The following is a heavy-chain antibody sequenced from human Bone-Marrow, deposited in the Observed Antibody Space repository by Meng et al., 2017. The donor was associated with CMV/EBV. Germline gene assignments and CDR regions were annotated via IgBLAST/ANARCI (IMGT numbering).Heavy chain of an antibody. Sequence: YVGAFSGYCWSWIRQPPGKGLEWIGEINHSGSTNYNPSLKSRVTISVDTSKNQFSLKLSSVTAADTAVYYCARGGYCSTSCYYNWFDPWGQGTLVTVSS. CDR1: VGAFSGYC. CDR3: ARGGYCSTSCYYNWFDP. D-gene: IGHD2-2*01. V-gene: IGHV4-34*01. J-gene: IGHJ5*02. CDR2: INHSGST.